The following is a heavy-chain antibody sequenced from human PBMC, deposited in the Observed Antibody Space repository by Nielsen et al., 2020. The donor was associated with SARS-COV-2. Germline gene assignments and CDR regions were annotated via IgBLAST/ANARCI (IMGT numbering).Heavy chain of an antibody. V-gene: IGHV3-7*01. J-gene: IGHJ4*02. Sequence: GGSLRLSCAASGFSFSSYWMSWVRQAPGKGLEWVANIKEDGSEKNYVDSVKGRFTISRDNAKNSLYLQMNSLRIEDTALYYCASHGTFDHWGQGALVTVSP. D-gene: IGHD1-1*01. CDR1: GFSFSSYW. CDR3: ASHGTFDH. CDR2: IKEDGSEK.